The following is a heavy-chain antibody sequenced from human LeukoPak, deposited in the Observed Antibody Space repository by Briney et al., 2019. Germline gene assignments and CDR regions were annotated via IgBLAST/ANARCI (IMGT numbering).Heavy chain of an antibody. CDR1: GFSFSTYS. J-gene: IGHJ4*02. V-gene: IGHV3-48*01. CDR3: ARRGTAGTGDY. D-gene: IGHD6-13*01. CDR2: ITSNSGAI. Sequence: GGSLRLSCEASGFSFSTYSMNWVRQAPGKGLEWVSYITSNSGAIYYADSVKGRFTMSRDNAKNSLYLQMNSLRAEDTAVYYCARRGTAGTGDYWGQGTLVTVSS.